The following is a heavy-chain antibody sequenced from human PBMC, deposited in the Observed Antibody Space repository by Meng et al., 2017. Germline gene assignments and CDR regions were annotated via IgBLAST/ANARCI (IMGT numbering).Heavy chain of an antibody. CDR3: ARVVVVPAAKYWFDP. CDR1: GGSISSYY. D-gene: IGHD2-2*01. CDR2: IYYSGST. Sequence: SETLSLTCTVSGGSISSYYWSWIRQPPGKGLEWIGYIYYSGSTNYNPSLKSRVTISVDTSKNQFSLKLSSVTAADTAVYYCARVVVVPAAKYWFDPWGQGILVTVSS. V-gene: IGHV4-59*01. J-gene: IGHJ5*02.